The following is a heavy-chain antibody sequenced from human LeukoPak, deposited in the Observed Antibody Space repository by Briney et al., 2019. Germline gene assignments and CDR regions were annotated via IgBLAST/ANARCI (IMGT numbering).Heavy chain of an antibody. D-gene: IGHD3-10*01. CDR1: GFTFSSYA. V-gene: IGHV3-30-3*01. CDR3: ARDRGGSKYFDS. J-gene: IGHJ4*02. CDR2: ISYDGSNK. Sequence: GGSLRLSCAASGFTFSSYAMHWVRQAPGKGLEWVAVISYDGSNKYYADSVKGRFTISRDNSKNTLFLQMNSLRAEDTALYSCARDRGGSKYFDSWGQGTLVTVPS.